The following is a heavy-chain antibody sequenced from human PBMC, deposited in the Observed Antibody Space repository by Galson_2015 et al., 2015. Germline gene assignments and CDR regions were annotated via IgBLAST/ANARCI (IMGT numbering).Heavy chain of an antibody. Sequence: SVKVSCKASGYTFTSYYMHWVRQAPGQGLEWMGIINPSGGSTSYAQKFQGRVTMTRDTSTSTVYMELSSLRSEDTAVYYCAREYGTVAGTPLGDYWGQGTLATVSS. J-gene: IGHJ4*02. CDR2: INPSGGST. CDR1: GYTFTSYY. CDR3: AREYGTVAGTPLGDY. D-gene: IGHD6-19*01. V-gene: IGHV1-46*01.